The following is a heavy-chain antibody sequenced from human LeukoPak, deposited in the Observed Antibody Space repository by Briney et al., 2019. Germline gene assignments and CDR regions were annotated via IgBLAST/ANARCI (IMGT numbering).Heavy chain of an antibody. CDR2: INPNTGGT. CDR3: ARDRRVQTSWYEKSANYWFDP. J-gene: IGHJ5*02. Sequence: GASVKVSCKASGYTFTGYYMHWVRQAPGQGLEWVGWINPNTGGTNYAQKFQGRVTMTRDTSISTAYMELSRLRSDDTAVYYCARDRRVQTSWYEKSANYWFDPWGQGTLVTVSS. D-gene: IGHD6-13*01. CDR1: GYTFTGYY. V-gene: IGHV1-2*02.